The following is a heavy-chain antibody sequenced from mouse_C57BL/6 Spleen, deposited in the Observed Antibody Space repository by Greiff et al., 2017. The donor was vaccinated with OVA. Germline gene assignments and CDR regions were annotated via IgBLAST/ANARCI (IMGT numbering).Heavy chain of an antibody. J-gene: IGHJ2*01. V-gene: IGHV1-26*01. CDR3: ARDGNYYFDY. D-gene: IGHD2-1*01. CDR1: GYTFTDYY. CDR2: INPNNGGT. Sequence: EVQLQQSGPELMKPGASVKISCKASGYTFTDYYMNWVKQSHGKSLEWIGDINPNNGGTRYNQKFKGKATLTVDKSSSTAYMELHSITSTDAAVYYCARDGNYYFDYWGTGTTRTVSS.